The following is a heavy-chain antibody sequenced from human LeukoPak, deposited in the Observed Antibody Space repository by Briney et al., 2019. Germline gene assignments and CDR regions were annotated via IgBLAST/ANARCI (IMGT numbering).Heavy chain of an antibody. CDR2: ISSRSSYI. J-gene: IGHJ5*02. CDR3: ARGADGVSSNSRGWFDP. V-gene: IGHV3-21*01. D-gene: IGHD2-15*01. CDR1: GFTFSSYS. Sequence: GGSLRLSCAASGFTFSSYSMNWVRQAPGKGLEWVSSISSRSSYIYNADSVKGRFTISRDNAKSSLYLQMNTLRAEDTAVYSCARGADGVSSNSRGWFDPWGQGTLVTVSS.